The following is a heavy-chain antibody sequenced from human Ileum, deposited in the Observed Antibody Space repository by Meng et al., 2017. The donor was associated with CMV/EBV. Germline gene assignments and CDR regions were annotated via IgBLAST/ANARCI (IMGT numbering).Heavy chain of an antibody. Sequence: GGSLRLSCAASGFTFSTYGMHWVRQAPGKGLEWLSFIRFDGSAEYYVDSVKGRFSISRDNLKNTLYLQMNSLRPEDTAVYYCVKEGGVAAAGKGWFDHWGQGALVTVSS. D-gene: IGHD6-13*01. J-gene: IGHJ5*02. CDR2: IRFDGSAE. CDR3: VKEGGVAAAGKGWFDH. V-gene: IGHV3-30*02. CDR1: GFTFSTYG.